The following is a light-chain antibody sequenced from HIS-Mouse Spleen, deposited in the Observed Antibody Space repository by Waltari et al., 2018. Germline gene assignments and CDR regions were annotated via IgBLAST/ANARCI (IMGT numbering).Light chain of an antibody. CDR2: KDS. J-gene: IGLJ3*02. Sequence: SYELTQPPSVSVSPGQTARTTFPGDAFPTQYAYWYQQKPGQAPVLVIYKDSERPSGIPERFSGSSSGTTVTLTISGVQAEDEADYYCQSADSSGTWVFGGGTKLTVL. CDR1: AFPTQY. V-gene: IGLV3-25*03. CDR3: QSADSSGTWV.